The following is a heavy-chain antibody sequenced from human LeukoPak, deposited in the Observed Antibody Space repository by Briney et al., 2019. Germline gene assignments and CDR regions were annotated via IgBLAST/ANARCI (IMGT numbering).Heavy chain of an antibody. CDR2: ITGSGQTK. V-gene: IGHV3-23*01. CDR1: GFTFSSYA. J-gene: IGHJ4*02. CDR3: AKESLVVIESYFDS. Sequence: GGSLRLSCAASGFTFSSYAMSWVRRAPGKGLEWVSAITGSGQTKYYTDSVKGRLTMSRDNSKNTLYLQMNNLRDEDTAEYFCAKESLVVIESYFDSWGQGTLVLVYS. D-gene: IGHD3-22*01.